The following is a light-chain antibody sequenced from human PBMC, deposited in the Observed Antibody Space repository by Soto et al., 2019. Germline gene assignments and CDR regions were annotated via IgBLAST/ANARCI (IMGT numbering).Light chain of an antibody. V-gene: IGKV3-20*01. CDR3: HQSGCPPT. CDR2: DAS. CDR1: QSVTSSY. J-gene: IGKJ1*01. Sequence: EIVLTQSPGTLSLSPGERATLSCRSSQSVTSSYLAWYQQKPGQAPRLLIYDASGRPTGIPDRFSGSGSGTAFTPTIRGQEHDDFALFYCHQSGCPPTFGQGTKVDIK.